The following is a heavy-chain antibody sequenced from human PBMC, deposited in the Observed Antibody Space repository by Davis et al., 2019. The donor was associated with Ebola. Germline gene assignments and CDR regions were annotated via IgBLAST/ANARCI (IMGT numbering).Heavy chain of an antibody. V-gene: IGHV6-1*01. J-gene: IGHJ6*02. Sequence: PSETLSLTCAISGDSVSSAGWNWIRQSPSRGLEWLVRTYYKSKWYNDYAVSVKSRITINPDTSKNQFTLQLTSVTPEDTALYYCARGWLRGGMEDWGEGTTVTV. CDR3: ARGWLRGGMED. CDR1: GDSVSSAG. CDR2: TYYKSKWYN. D-gene: IGHD5-18*01.